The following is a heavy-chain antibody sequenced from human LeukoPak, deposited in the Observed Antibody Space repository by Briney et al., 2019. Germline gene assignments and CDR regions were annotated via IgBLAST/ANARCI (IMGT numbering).Heavy chain of an antibody. CDR2: ISGSGGST. CDR3: AKDKIRRLVVGATYFDY. Sequence: GGSLRLSCAASGFTFSSYAMSWVRQAPGKGLEWVSAISGSGGSTYYADSVKGRFTISRDNSKNTLYLQMNSLRAEDTAVYYCAKDKIRRLVVGATYFDYWGQGTLVTVSS. J-gene: IGHJ4*02. V-gene: IGHV3-23*01. CDR1: GFTFSSYA. D-gene: IGHD2-15*01.